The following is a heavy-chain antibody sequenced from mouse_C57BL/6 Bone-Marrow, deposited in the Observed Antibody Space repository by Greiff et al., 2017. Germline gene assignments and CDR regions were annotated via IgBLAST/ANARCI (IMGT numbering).Heavy chain of an antibody. CDR1: GYTFTDYY. Sequence: VQLQQSGPVLVKPGASVKMSCKASGYTFTDYYMNWVKQSHGKSLEWIGVINPYNGGTSYNQKFKGKATLTVDKSSSTAYMELNSLTSEDSAVYYCARITTVVTDWYFDVGGTGTTVTVSS. J-gene: IGHJ1*03. V-gene: IGHV1-19*01. CDR2: INPYNGGT. D-gene: IGHD1-1*01. CDR3: ARITTVVTDWYFDV.